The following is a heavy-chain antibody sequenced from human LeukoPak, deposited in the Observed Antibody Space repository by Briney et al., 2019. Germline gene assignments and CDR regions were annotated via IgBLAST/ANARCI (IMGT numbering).Heavy chain of an antibody. CDR1: VGSISSCH. D-gene: IGHD3-10*01. J-gene: IGHJ4*02. Sequence: SETLSLTCTVSVGSISSCHWSWIRQPAGKALECIGRIYSSGNTNYSPSLKSRVTMSVDTSKNQFSLKLSSVTAADTALYYCARATSGSYYYFDSWGRGTLVTVSS. CDR2: IYSSGNT. V-gene: IGHV4-4*07. CDR3: ARATSGSYYYFDS.